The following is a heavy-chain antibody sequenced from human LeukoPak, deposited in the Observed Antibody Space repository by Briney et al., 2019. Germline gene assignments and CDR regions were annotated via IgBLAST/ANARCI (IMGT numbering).Heavy chain of an antibody. CDR1: GFASSSYG. CDR2: FSGSGGTT. CDR3: AKDLGSYGSGFGDFDC. V-gene: IGHV3-23*01. Sequence: PGGSLRLSCAASGFASSSYGMSWVRQAPGKGLEWVSSFSGSGGTTYYADSVKGRFTISRDNSKDTLYVQMNSLRVEDTAVYYFAKDLGSYGSGFGDFDCWGQGTLVTVSS. J-gene: IGHJ4*02. D-gene: IGHD3-10*01.